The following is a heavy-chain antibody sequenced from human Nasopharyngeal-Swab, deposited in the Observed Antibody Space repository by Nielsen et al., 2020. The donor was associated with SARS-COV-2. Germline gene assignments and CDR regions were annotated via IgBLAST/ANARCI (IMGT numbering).Heavy chain of an antibody. CDR3: ATDSSGYHDAFDI. CDR2: IVVGSGNT. J-gene: IGHJ3*02. Sequence: WLRQAPGQRLEWIGWIVVGSGNTNYAQKFQERVTITRDMSTSTAYMELSGLRSEDTAVYYCATDSSGYHDAFDIWGQGTMVTVSS. D-gene: IGHD3-22*01. V-gene: IGHV1-58*01.